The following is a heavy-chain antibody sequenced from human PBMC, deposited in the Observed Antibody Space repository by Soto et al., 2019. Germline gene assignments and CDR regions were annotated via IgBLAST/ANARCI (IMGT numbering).Heavy chain of an antibody. CDR3: ARDLSYGSTYYYGMDV. V-gene: IGHV4-59*01. J-gene: IGHJ6*02. CDR1: GGSISSYY. Sequence: SETLSLTCTVSGGSISSYYWSWIRQPPGKGLEWXGYXXYXXSXXXXXSXXXRVTISVDTSKNQFSLKLSSVTAADTAVYYCARDLSYGSTYYYGMDVWGQGTTVNVSS. D-gene: IGHD3-10*01. CDR2: XXYXXSX.